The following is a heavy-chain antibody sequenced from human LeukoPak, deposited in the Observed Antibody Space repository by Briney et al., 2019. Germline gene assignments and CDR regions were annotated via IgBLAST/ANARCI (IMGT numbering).Heavy chain of an antibody. Sequence: GGSLRLSCVASGFTFSSYEMTWVRQAPGKGLEWLSYISSSGSTIYYADSVKGRFTVSRDSSKNTLYLQMNSLRAEDTAVYYCAKDLRSSADSKMGAADYWGQGTLVTVSS. CDR2: ISSSGSTI. CDR3: AKDLRSSADSKMGAADY. D-gene: IGHD1-26*01. J-gene: IGHJ4*02. CDR1: GFTFSSYE. V-gene: IGHV3-48*03.